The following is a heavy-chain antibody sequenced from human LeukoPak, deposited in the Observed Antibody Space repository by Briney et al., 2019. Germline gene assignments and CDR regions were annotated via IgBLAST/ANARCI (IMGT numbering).Heavy chain of an antibody. CDR1: GGSIDITNY. D-gene: IGHD2/OR15-2a*01. Sequence: SETLSLTCGVSGGSIDITNYCSWVRQAPGKGLEWIGEISHGGTTNYNPSLRSRVAMSLDRANNQFSLSLTSVTAADTAVYYCTRENRPFCPFAHWGQGVLVTVSS. CDR2: ISHGGTT. CDR3: TRENRPFCPFAH. V-gene: IGHV4-4*02. J-gene: IGHJ4*02.